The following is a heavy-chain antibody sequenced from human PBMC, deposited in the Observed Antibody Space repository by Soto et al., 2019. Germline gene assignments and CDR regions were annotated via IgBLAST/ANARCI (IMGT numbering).Heavy chain of an antibody. Sequence: PGGSLRLSCSASGFTFSIYGMHWVRQAPGKGLEWVAVIWYDGRNKYYADSVKGRFTISRDNSKNTLYLQMNSLRTEDTSMYYCAIEDCSRGTCSYHDISGMVDWGQGTMVTVFS. V-gene: IGHV3-33*01. CDR1: GFTFSIYG. J-gene: IGHJ6*02. CDR3: AIEDCSRGTCSYHDISGMVD. CDR2: IWYDGRNK. D-gene: IGHD2-15*01.